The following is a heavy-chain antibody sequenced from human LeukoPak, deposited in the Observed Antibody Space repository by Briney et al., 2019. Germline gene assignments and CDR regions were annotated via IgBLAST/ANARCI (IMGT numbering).Heavy chain of an antibody. J-gene: IGHJ5*02. CDR1: GFTFSSYD. CDR3: ARDLNRNWFDP. Sequence: LTGGSLRLSCVDSGFTFSSYDMSWVRQIPGKGLEWVSAISASGGSTYYADSVKGRFTISRDNSKSTLYLQMNSLRAEDTAIFYCARDLNRNWFDPWGQGTLVTMSS. D-gene: IGHD1-14*01. CDR2: ISASGGST. V-gene: IGHV3-23*01.